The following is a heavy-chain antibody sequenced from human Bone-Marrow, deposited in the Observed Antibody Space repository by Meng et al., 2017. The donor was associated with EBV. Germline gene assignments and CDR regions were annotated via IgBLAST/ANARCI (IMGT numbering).Heavy chain of an antibody. J-gene: IGHJ4*02. CDR1: GGTFSSDA. CDR3: ASESGRGFTPDY. CDR2: LIPMSGAP. Sequence: VEAVQSGAGGPDHGSSVKVSCKASGGTFSSDAISWVRQAPGQGLLWLGGLIPMSGAPYYAQNFQGRGTITADESTSTHYMELSNLRSEDTAMYYCASESGRGFTPDYWGQGTLVTVSS. V-gene: IGHV1-69*01. D-gene: IGHD3-10*01.